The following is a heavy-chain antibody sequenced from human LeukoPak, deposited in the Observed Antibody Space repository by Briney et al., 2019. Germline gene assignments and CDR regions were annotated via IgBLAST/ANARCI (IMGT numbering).Heavy chain of an antibody. CDR2: INPNSGDT. D-gene: IGHD1-26*01. J-gene: IGHJ4*02. CDR1: GYTFTDYY. V-gene: IGHV1-2*02. CDR3: ARGRRILVGDTNAGDFFDY. Sequence: ASVKVSCKASGYTFTDYYMHWVRQAPGQGLEWMGWINPNSGDTYYAQKFQGSVSMTRDTSIGTANMELSRLKSDDTAVYYCARGRRILVGDTNAGDFFDYWGQGTLVTVSS.